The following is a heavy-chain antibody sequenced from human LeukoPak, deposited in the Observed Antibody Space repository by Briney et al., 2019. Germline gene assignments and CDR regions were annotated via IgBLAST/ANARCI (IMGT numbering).Heavy chain of an antibody. J-gene: IGHJ6*03. D-gene: IGHD6-13*01. Sequence: SETLSLTCTVSGYSISSGYYWGWIRQPPGKGLEWIGSIYHSGSTYYNPSLKSRVTISVDTSKNQFSLKLSSVTAADTAVYYCARGDSSSWNPYYYYMDVWGKGTTVTVSS. V-gene: IGHV4-38-2*02. CDR2: IYHSGST. CDR3: ARGDSSSWNPYYYYMDV. CDR1: GYSISSGYY.